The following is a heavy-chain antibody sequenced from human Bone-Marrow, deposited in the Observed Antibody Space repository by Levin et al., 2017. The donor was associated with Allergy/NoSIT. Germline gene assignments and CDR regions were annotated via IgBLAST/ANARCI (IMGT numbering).Heavy chain of an antibody. CDR1: GFTFSSHW. CDR3: AGEKISVGTLDY. Sequence: SCAASGFTFSSHWMHWVRQAPGKGLVWVSHINSDGSTTNYADSVKGRFTISRDNAKNTLYLHMNSLRAEDTAVYYCAGEKISVGTLDYWSQGTLVAVSS. V-gene: IGHV3-74*01. J-gene: IGHJ4*02. D-gene: IGHD5-12*01. CDR2: INSDGSTT.